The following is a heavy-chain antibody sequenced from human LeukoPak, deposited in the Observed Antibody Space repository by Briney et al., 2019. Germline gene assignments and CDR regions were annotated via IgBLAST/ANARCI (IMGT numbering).Heavy chain of an antibody. V-gene: IGHV1-46*01. Sequence: ASVKVSCKASGYIFTTYYMHWLRQAPGQGPEWMGIINPRGGSTDYAQKFQGRVTITADESTSTAYMELSSLRSEDTAVYYCASSSYYYGSGSYLSRGNYYYYMDVWGKGTTVTISS. J-gene: IGHJ6*03. CDR1: GYIFTTYY. D-gene: IGHD3-10*01. CDR3: ASSSYYYGSGSYLSRGNYYYYMDV. CDR2: INPRGGST.